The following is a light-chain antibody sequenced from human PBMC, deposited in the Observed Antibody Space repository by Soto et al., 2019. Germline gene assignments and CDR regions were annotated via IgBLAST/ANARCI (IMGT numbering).Light chain of an antibody. V-gene: IGLV2-8*02. CDR3: ISHAGVSNV. CDR2: EVN. CDR1: SSDVGATDY. Sequence: QSVLTQPPSASRSPGQSVAISCTGTSSDVGATDYVSWYQQHSGKAPKLLLYEVNKRPSGVPDRFSGSKSGNTASLTVSALQADDEADYYCISHAGVSNVLGTGTKLTVL. J-gene: IGLJ1*01.